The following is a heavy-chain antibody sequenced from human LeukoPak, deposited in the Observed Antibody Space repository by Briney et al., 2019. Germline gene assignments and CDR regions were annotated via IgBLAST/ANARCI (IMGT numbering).Heavy chain of an antibody. V-gene: IGHV1-18*01. CDR2: ISAYNGNT. CDR3: ARLVVPARYYYYYMDV. D-gene: IGHD2-2*01. Sequence: GASVKVSCKASGYTFTSYGISWVRQAPGQGLEWMGWISAYNGNTNYAQKLQGRVTMTTDTSTSTAYMELRSLRSDDTAVYYCARLVVPARYYYYYMDVWGKGTTVTVSS. J-gene: IGHJ6*03. CDR1: GYTFTSYG.